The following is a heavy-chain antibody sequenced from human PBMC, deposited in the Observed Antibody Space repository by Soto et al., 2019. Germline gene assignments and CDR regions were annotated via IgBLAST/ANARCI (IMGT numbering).Heavy chain of an antibody. CDR3: ARREYGGLDY. J-gene: IGHJ4*02. Sequence: QVRLEESGGGLVKPGGSLRLSCAASGFTFSDYYMSWIRQAPGKGLEWVSYISSSGYTKYADSVKGRFTISRDNAKDSLSLQMNSLRVDDTAVYYCARREYGGLDYWGQGTLVTVSS. D-gene: IGHD5-12*01. CDR1: GFTFSDYY. V-gene: IGHV3-11*05. CDR2: ISSSGYT.